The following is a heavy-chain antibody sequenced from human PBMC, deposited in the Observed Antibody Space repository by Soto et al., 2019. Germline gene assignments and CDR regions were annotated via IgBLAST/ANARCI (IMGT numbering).Heavy chain of an antibody. CDR2: INAYNGNT. J-gene: IGHJ3*02. V-gene: IGHV1-18*04. D-gene: IGHD3-3*01. CDR3: ASPSLDLVLRFLEWIPRWYAFDI. Sequence: ASVTVSCKASGYTFTGYYMHWVRQAPRQGIEWMGWINAYNGNTNYAQKLQGRVTMTTDTSTSTAYMELRSLRSDDTAVYYCASPSLDLVLRFLEWIPRWYAFDIWGQGTMVTVSS. CDR1: GYTFTGYY.